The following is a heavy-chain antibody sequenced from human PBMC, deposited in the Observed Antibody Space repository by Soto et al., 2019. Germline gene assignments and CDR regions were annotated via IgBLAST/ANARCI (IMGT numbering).Heavy chain of an antibody. CDR2: ISAYNGNT. CDR3: ARDLGIAVAGPLPYFDY. J-gene: IGHJ4*02. CDR1: GYTFTSYG. Sequence: ASVKVSCKASGYTFTSYGISWVRQAPGQGLEWMGWISAYNGNTNYAQKLQGRVTMTTDTSTSTAYMELRSLRSDDTAVYYCARDLGIAVAGPLPYFDYWGQGTLVTVSS. D-gene: IGHD6-19*01. V-gene: IGHV1-18*01.